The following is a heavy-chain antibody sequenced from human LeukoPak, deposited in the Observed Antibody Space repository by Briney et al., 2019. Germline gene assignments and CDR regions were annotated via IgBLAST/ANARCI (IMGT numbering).Heavy chain of an antibody. CDR1: GFTFSTYA. D-gene: IGHD3-10*01. V-gene: IGHV3-30*04. CDR2: ISYDGSKK. J-gene: IGHJ5*02. CDR3: ARDALPRVGSGELAAWFDP. Sequence: PGRSLRLSCAASGFTFSTYAMHWVRQAPGKGLEWVAVISYDGSKKYYADSVKGRFTISRDNSKNTLYLQMNSLRAEDTTVYYCARDALPRVGSGELAAWFDPWGQGTLVTVSS.